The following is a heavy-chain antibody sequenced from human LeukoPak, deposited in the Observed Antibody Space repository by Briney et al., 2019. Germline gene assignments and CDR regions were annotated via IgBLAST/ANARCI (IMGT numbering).Heavy chain of an antibody. V-gene: IGHV3-30-3*01. CDR2: ISYDGSNK. J-gene: IGHJ3*01. CDR1: GFTFSSYA. Sequence: GGSLRLSCAASGFTFSSYAMHWVRQAPGKGLEWVAVISYDGSNKYYADSVKGRFTISRDNSKNTLYLQMNSLRAEDTAVYYCARDRGSATATTVNDAFDLWGQGTMVTVSS. CDR3: ARDRGSATATTVNDAFDL. D-gene: IGHD4-11*01.